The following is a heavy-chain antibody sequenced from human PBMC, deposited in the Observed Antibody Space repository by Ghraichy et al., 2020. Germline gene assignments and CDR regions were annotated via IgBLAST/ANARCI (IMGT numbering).Heavy chain of an antibody. CDR1: GFNMTSRA. CDR3: ATGYCSGTSCHFEGYYYSPMDV. Sequence: GGSLRLSCAASGFNMTSRAMHWVRQAPGKGLEWVAIISHDRARKMYAASVEGRFTVSRATADNTLALQMDNLRPDDTATYYCATGYCSGTSCHFEGYYYSPMDVWGQGTTAIVSS. V-gene: IGHV3-30-3*01. CDR2: ISHDRARK. J-gene: IGHJ6*02. D-gene: IGHD2-15*01.